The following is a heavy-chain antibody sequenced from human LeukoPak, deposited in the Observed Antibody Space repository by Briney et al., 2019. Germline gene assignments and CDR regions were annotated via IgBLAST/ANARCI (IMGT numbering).Heavy chain of an antibody. CDR1: GGSISSYY. J-gene: IGHJ4*02. CDR3: ARFRAYYFDY. CDR2: IYYSGST. Sequence: SETLSLTCTVSGGSISSYYWSWIRQPPGKGLEWIGYIYYSGSTNYNPSLKSRVTMSVDTSKNQFSLKLSSVTAADTAVYYCARFRAYYFDYWGQGTLVTVSS. V-gene: IGHV4-59*01.